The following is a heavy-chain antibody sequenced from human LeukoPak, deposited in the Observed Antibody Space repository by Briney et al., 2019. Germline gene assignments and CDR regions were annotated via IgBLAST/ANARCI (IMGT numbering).Heavy chain of an antibody. CDR3: ARVTAVVTPGPKGNAYC. CDR1: GGSISSGGYY. J-gene: IGHJ4*02. D-gene: IGHD4-23*01. V-gene: IGHV4-31*03. CDR2: IYYSGST. Sequence: PSQTLSLTCTVSGGSISSGGYYWSWIRQHPGKGLEWIGYIYYSGSTYYNPSLKSRVTISVDTSKNQFSLKLSSVTAADTAVYYCARVTAVVTPGPKGNAYCWGQGTLVTVSS.